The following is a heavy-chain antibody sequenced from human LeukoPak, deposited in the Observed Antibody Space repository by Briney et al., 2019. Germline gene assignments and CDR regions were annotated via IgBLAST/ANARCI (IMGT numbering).Heavy chain of an antibody. Sequence: GGSLRLSCAASGFTFSSYSMNWVRQAPGKGLEWVSYISSSSSTIYYADSVKGRFTISRDNAKNSLYLQMNSLRAEDTVVYYCARGALFPQQLAAFDYWGQGTLVTVSS. CDR1: GFTFSSYS. CDR2: ISSSSSTI. D-gene: IGHD6-13*01. J-gene: IGHJ4*02. V-gene: IGHV3-48*04. CDR3: ARGALFPQQLAAFDY.